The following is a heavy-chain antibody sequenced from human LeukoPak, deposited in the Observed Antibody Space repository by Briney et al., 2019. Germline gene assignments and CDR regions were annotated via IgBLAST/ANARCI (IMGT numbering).Heavy chain of an antibody. CDR2: ISGSGGNT. Sequence: PGGSLRLSCAASGFTFSTYVMSWVRQAPGKGLEWVSGISGSGGNTYYADSVKGRFTISRDNAKNSLYLQMNSLRAEDTAVYYCARDLGGSYDAWGQGTLVTVSS. CDR1: GFTFSTYV. V-gene: IGHV3-23*01. CDR3: ARDLGGSYDA. D-gene: IGHD1-26*01. J-gene: IGHJ5*02.